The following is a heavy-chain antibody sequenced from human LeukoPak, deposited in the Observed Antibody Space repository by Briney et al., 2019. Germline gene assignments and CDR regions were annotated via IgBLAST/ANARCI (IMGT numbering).Heavy chain of an antibody. J-gene: IGHJ4*02. Sequence: SETLSLXCTVSGGSMSSYYWSWNRQPPGKGLEWIGYIYYSGSTNYNPSLKSRVTISVDTSKNQFSLKLSSVTAADTAVYYCARDRCSGGSCHSDYWGQGTLVTVSS. CDR2: IYYSGST. V-gene: IGHV4-59*01. CDR3: ARDRCSGGSCHSDY. D-gene: IGHD2-15*01. CDR1: GGSMSSYY.